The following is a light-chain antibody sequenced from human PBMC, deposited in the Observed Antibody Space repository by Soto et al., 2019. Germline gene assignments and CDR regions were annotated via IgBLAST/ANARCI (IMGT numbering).Light chain of an antibody. J-gene: IGLJ2*01. CDR3: CSFAGSSTS. CDR2: EGN. Sequence: EGNKRPSGGSKRFSASASGNTASLTISGLQAEDEADYYCCSFAGSSTSFGVGTRLTVL. V-gene: IGLV2-23*01.